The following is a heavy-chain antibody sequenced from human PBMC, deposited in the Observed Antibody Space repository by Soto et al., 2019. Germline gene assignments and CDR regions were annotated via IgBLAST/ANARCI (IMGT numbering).Heavy chain of an antibody. D-gene: IGHD4-17*01. J-gene: IGHJ4*02. V-gene: IGHV4-31*03. CDR2: IYYTGTT. Sequence: QLPLQEPGPGLVKPFQTLSLTCSVSGGSITSGGYYWSGIRQVPGKGLEWIGNIYYTGTTYYNAALKSRLTISVDTSKSQFSLNLRSVTAADTAVYFCARATTTVTTFDSWGQGTQVTVSS. CDR1: GGSITSGGYY. CDR3: ARATTTVTTFDS.